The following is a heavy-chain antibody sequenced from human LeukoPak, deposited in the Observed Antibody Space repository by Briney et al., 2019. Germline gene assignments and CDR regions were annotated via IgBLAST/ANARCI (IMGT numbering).Heavy chain of an antibody. J-gene: IGHJ4*02. Sequence: GGSLRLSCAASGSTFSTYSMSWVRQAPGKGLEWISYISSSSSVIYYADSVKGRFTISRDNARNSLYLQMNSLRDEDMAVYYCAREGGAGGTIDYWGQGTLVTVSS. CDR1: GSTFSTYS. D-gene: IGHD2-8*01. CDR2: ISSSSSVI. CDR3: AREGGAGGTIDY. V-gene: IGHV3-48*02.